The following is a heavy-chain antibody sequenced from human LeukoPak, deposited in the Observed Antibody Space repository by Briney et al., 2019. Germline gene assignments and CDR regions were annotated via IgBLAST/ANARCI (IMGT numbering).Heavy chain of an antibody. Sequence: SETLSLTWTVSGGSISSYYWSWIRQPPGKGLEWIGYIYYSGSTNYNPSLKSRVTISVDTSKNQFSLKLSSVTAADTAVYYCARGPYDSSDLGDYWGQGTLVTVSS. CDR2: IYYSGST. J-gene: IGHJ4*02. CDR1: GGSISSYY. D-gene: IGHD3-22*01. CDR3: ARGPYDSSDLGDY. V-gene: IGHV4-59*01.